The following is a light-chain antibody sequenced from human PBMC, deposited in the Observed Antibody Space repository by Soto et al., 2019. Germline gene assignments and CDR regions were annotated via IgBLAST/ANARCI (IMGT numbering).Light chain of an antibody. CDR2: EVS. CDR1: TSDFVNYNY. J-gene: IGLJ2*01. V-gene: IGLV2-14*01. CDR3: SSYTVSTDVV. Sequence: QSVLTQPASLSGSPGQSVTISCSGTTSDFVNYNYVSWYQHHPGKATQLILYEVSNRPSGVSSRFSGSKSGNTASLTISGLQAEDEAYYYCSSYTVSTDVVFGGGTQLTVL.